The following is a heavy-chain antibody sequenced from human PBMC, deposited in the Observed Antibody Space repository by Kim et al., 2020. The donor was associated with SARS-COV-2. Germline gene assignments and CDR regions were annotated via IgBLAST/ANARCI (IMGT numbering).Heavy chain of an antibody. CDR3: AREASGYSSGPGVPQPFDY. V-gene: IGHV3-74*01. D-gene: IGHD6-19*01. J-gene: IGHJ4*02. Sequence: GRFTISRDNAKNTLYLQMNSLRAEDTAVYYCAREASGYSSGPGVPQPFDYWGQGTLVTVSS.